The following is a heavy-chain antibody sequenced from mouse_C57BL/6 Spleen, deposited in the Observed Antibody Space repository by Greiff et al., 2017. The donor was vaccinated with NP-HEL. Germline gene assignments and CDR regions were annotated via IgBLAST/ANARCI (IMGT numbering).Heavy chain of an antibody. CDR1: GYTFTSYW. CDR2: IDPSDSYT. Sequence: QVQLQQPGAELVMPGASVKLSCKASGYTFTSYWMHWVKQRPGPGLEWIGEIDPSDSYTNYNQKFKGKSTLTVDKSSSTAYMQLSSLTSEDSAVYYCARGYYYGSDYWGQGTTLTVSS. CDR3: ARGYYYGSDY. V-gene: IGHV1-69*01. J-gene: IGHJ2*01. D-gene: IGHD1-1*01.